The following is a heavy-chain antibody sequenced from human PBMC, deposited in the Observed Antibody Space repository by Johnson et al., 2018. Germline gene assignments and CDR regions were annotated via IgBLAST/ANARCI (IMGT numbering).Heavy chain of an antibody. Sequence: VQLVESGGGLVKPGGSLRVSCAASGFTFSNAWMKWVRQAPGKGLEWVGRIKSKTDCGTTDYAAPVKGRFSISRDDSKNTLYLQMNSLKTEDTAVYYCTTEGVAVAGTYYYMDVWGKGTTVTVSS. D-gene: IGHD6-19*01. J-gene: IGHJ6*03. CDR2: IKSKTDCGTT. CDR1: GFTFSNAW. CDR3: TTEGVAVAGTYYYMDV. V-gene: IGHV3-15*07.